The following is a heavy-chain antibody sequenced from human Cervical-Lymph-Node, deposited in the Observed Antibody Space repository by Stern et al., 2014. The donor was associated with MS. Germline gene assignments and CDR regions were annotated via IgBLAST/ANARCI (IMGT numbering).Heavy chain of an antibody. CDR1: GGSISNSDYY. Sequence: VQLEESGPGLVKPSETLSLTCTVSGGSISNSDYYWGWVRQPPGKGLEWIATIHYTGSTHYSPSPESRVIISVDTSKSHFSLQLSSVTAADTAVYFCARHRRRHLFDTWGQGALVTVSS. V-gene: IGHV4-39*01. CDR3: ARHRRRHLFDT. J-gene: IGHJ4*02. CDR2: IHYTGST.